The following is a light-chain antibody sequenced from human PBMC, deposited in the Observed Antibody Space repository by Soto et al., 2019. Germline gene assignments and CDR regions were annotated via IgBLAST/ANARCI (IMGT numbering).Light chain of an antibody. CDR3: ATRDSSLSAVV. J-gene: IGLJ2*01. CDR1: SSNIGNNY. Sequence: QSVLTQPPSVSAPPGQKVTISCSGSSSNIGNNYVSWYRQLPGTAPQLLIYDNYKRPSGIPDRFSGSKSGTSATLGITGLQTGDEADYYCATRDSSLSAVVVGGGTKLTVL. V-gene: IGLV1-51*01. CDR2: DNY.